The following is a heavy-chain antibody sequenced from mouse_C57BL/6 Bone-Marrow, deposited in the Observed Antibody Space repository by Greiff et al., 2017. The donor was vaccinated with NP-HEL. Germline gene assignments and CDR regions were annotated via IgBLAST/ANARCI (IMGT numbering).Heavy chain of an antibody. D-gene: IGHD1-1*01. Sequence: QVQLQQSGAELVKPGASVKISCKASGYAFSSYWMHWVKQRPGQGLEWIGQIYPGDGDTNYNGKFKGKATLTADKSSSTAYMQLSSLTSEDAAVYCGARTTVRDRYYFDYWGQGTTLTVAS. CDR2: IYPGDGDT. J-gene: IGHJ2*01. CDR3: ARTTVRDRYYFDY. CDR1: GYAFSSYW. V-gene: IGHV1-80*01.